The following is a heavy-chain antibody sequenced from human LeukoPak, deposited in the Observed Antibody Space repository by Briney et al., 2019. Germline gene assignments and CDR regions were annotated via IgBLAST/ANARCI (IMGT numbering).Heavy chain of an antibody. D-gene: IGHD4-23*01. J-gene: IGHJ4*02. Sequence: SQTLSLTCTVSGGSISSGGYYWSWIRQPPGKGLEWIGYIYYSGSTYYNPSLKSRVTISVDTSNNQFALKLSSVTAADTAVYYCARGGNYGGNSPDFDYWGQGTLVTVSS. V-gene: IGHV4-31*03. CDR1: GGSISSGGYY. CDR2: IYYSGST. CDR3: ARGGNYGGNSPDFDY.